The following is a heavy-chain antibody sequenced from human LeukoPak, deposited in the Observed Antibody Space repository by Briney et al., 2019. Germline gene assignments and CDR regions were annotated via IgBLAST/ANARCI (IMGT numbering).Heavy chain of an antibody. CDR1: GFTFDSYE. CDR2: IRSSGSAI. J-gene: IGHJ3*02. Sequence: PGGSLRLSCAASGFTFDSYEMNWVRQAPGQGLEWVSYIRSSGSAIYAADSVKGRFTISRDNAKNSQYPEMNSLRAEDTAVYNCASLKGREPRVLDIWGQGTMVTVSS. CDR3: ASLKGREPRVLDI. V-gene: IGHV3-48*03. D-gene: IGHD1-14*01.